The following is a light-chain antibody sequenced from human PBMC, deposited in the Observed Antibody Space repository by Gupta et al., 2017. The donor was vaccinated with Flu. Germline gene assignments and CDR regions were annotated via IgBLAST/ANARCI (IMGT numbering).Light chain of an antibody. Sequence: DITLTQSPSFLSASVGDRVTITCRASQGISSYLAWYQQKQGKAPKLLIYAASTLQSGVPSRFSGSGCGTEFTLTISSLQPEEFAAFDCQQLNSYPPYSFGQGTKLEIK. CDR3: QQLNSYPPYS. CDR1: QGISSY. J-gene: IGKJ2*03. CDR2: AAS. V-gene: IGKV1-9*01.